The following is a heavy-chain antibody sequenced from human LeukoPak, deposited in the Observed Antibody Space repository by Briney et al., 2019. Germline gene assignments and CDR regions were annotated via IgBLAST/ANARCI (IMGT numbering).Heavy chain of an antibody. CDR2: IYYSGST. D-gene: IGHD3-10*01. V-gene: IGHV4-31*03. CDR1: GGSISSGGYY. CDR3: ARFSQKLWFGEANYYYGMDV. J-gene: IGHJ6*02. Sequence: SQTLSLTCTVSGGSISSGGYYWSWIRQHPGKGLEWIGYIYYSGSTYYNPSLKSRVTISVDTSKNQFSLKLSSVTAADTAVYYCARFSQKLWFGEANYYYGMDVWGQGTTVTVSS.